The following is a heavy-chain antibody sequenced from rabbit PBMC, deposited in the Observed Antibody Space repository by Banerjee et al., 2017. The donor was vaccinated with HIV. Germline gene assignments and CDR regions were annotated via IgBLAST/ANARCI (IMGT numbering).Heavy chain of an antibody. CDR1: GFSFSNKAV. CDR2: INAITGKS. D-gene: IGHD4-1*01. Sequence: QEQLVESGGGLVQPGGSLKLSCTASGFSFSNKAVMCWVRQAPGKGLEWIACINAITGKSVYASWAKGRLTFSRTASTTVTLQMTSLTAADTAAYFCARELDGVIGWNFGWWGQGTLVTVS. CDR3: ARELDGVIGWNFGW. J-gene: IGHJ3*01. V-gene: IGHV1S45*01.